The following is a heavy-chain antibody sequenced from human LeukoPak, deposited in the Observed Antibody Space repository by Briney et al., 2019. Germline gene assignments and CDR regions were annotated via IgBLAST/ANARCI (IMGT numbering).Heavy chain of an antibody. D-gene: IGHD6-6*01. V-gene: IGHV3-23*01. CDR2: IGGSGGST. J-gene: IGHJ4*02. CDR3: ARHRSSWLIDY. Sequence: PGGSLRLSCAASGFTFSSYAMTWVRQGPGKGLEWVSIIGGSGGSTYYADSVKGRFTISRDNSKNTLYLQMNSLRAEDTAVYYCARHRSSWLIDYWGQGTLVTVSS. CDR1: GFTFSSYA.